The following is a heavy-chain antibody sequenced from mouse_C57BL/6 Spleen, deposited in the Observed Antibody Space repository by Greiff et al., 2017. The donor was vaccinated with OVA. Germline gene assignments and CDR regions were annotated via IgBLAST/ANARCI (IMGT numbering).Heavy chain of an antibody. CDR3: ASQLGGEGYWYYGV. Sequence: QVQLQQPGAELVKPGASVTVSCKASGYTFTSYWMHWVKQRPGQGLEWIGRIHPSDSDTNYNQKFKGKATLTVDKSSSTAYMQLSSLISEDSAVYYCASQLGGEGYWYYGVGGTGTTVTVAS. J-gene: IGHJ1*03. D-gene: IGHD4-1*02. CDR1: GYTFTSYW. V-gene: IGHV1-74*01. CDR2: IHPSDSDT.